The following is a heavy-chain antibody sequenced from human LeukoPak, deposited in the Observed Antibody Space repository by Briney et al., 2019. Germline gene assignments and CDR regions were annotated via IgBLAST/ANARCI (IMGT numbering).Heavy chain of an antibody. CDR1: GFTFSSYA. V-gene: IGHV3-30*04. J-gene: IGHJ4*02. Sequence: RGSLRLSCAASGFTFSSYAMHWVRQAPGKGLEWVAVISYDGSNKYYADSVKGRFTISRDNSKNTLYLQMNSLRAEDTAVYYCASGERERRFDYWGQGTLVTVSS. D-gene: IGHD1-26*01. CDR3: ASGERERRFDY. CDR2: ISYDGSNK.